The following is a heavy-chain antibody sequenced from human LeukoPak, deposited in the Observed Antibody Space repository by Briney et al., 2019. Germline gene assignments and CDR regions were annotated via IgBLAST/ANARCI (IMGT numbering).Heavy chain of an antibody. CDR3: ARDKPSGPDWFDP. CDR1: GYTFTSYG. J-gene: IGHJ5*02. Sequence: GAPVKVSCKASGYTFTSYGVSWVRQAPGQGLEWMGWISAYSGSTNYAQNLQGRVTMTTDTSTSTAYMELRSLRSDDTAVYYCARDKPSGPDWFDPWGQGTLVTVSS. CDR2: ISAYSGST. D-gene: IGHD3-3*01. V-gene: IGHV1-18*01.